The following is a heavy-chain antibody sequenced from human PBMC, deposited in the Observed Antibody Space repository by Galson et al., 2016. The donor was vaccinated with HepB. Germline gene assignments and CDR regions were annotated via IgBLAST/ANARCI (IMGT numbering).Heavy chain of an antibody. D-gene: IGHD6-19*01. CDR1: GFAFSDYV. CDR2: IRRKAFGGTT. V-gene: IGHV3-49*04. Sequence: SLRLSCAASGFAFSDYVMGWVRQAPGKGLEWLGFIRRKAFGGTTQYAASVKGRFTISRDDSKTTAFLQMNSLKTEDTAVYYFVRGRIAVAGTGGYYFDHWGQGTLVPVSS. J-gene: IGHJ4*02. CDR3: VRGRIAVAGTGGYYFDH.